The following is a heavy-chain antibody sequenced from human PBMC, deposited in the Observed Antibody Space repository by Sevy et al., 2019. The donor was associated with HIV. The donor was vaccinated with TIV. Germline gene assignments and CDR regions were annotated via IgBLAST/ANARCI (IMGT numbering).Heavy chain of an antibody. J-gene: IGHJ5*02. CDR2: VSSAGSTI. CDR3: AREDHTSTWNWFDP. CDR1: GFTFSSYS. V-gene: IGHV3-48*01. D-gene: IGHD6-13*01. Sequence: GGSLRLSCAASGFTFSSYSMNWVRQAPEKGLEWISDVSSAGSTIYYADSVKGRFTISRDNAMNSLYLQMNSLRAEDTAVYYCAREDHTSTWNWFDPWGRRTLVTVSS.